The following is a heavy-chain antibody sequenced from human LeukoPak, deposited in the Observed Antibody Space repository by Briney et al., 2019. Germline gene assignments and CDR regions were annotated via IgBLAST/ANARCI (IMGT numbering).Heavy chain of an antibody. CDR1: GGSISSGGYY. J-gene: IGHJ4*02. Sequence: SETLSLTCTVSGGSISSGGYYWSWIRQHPGKGLEWIGYIYYSGSTNYNPSLKSRVTISVDTSKNQFSLKLSSVTAADTAVYYCAREASLPAAPIDYWGQGTLVTVSS. CDR2: IYYSGST. CDR3: AREASLPAAPIDY. V-gene: IGHV4-61*08. D-gene: IGHD2-2*01.